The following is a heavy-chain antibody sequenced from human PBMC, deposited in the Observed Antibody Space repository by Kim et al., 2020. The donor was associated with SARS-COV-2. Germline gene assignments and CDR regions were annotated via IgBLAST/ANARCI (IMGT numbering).Heavy chain of an antibody. CDR2: ISYDGSNK. CDR3: ARDAVAGTYYYYGMDV. D-gene: IGHD6-19*01. Sequence: GGSLRLSCAASGFTFSSYAMHWVRQAPGKGLEWVAVISYDGSNKYYADSVKGRFTISRDNSKNTLYLQMNSLRAEDTAVYYCARDAVAGTYYYYGMDVWGQGTTVTISS. V-gene: IGHV3-30-3*01. CDR1: GFTFSSYA. J-gene: IGHJ6*02.